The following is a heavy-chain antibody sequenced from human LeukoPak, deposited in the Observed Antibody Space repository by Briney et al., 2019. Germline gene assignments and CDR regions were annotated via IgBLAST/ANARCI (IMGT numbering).Heavy chain of an antibody. CDR2: ISSSSSTI. V-gene: IGHV3-48*02. Sequence: PGGSLRLSCAASGFTFGSYSMNWVRQAPGKGLEWVSYISSSSSTIYYADSVKGRFTISRDNAKNSLYLQMNSLRDEDTAVYYCARDRNYYDSSGYYFIDYWGPGTLVTVSS. CDR1: GFTFGSYS. J-gene: IGHJ4*02. D-gene: IGHD3-22*01. CDR3: ARDRNYYDSSGYYFIDY.